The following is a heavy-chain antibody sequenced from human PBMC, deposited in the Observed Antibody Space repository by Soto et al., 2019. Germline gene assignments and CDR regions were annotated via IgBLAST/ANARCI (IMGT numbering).Heavy chain of an antibody. CDR3: AKGIGTTSPGVY. V-gene: IGHV3-30*18. CDR2: ISYDGSNK. D-gene: IGHD1-1*01. CDR1: GFTFSSYG. J-gene: IGHJ4*02. Sequence: GGSLRLSCAASGFTFSSYGMHWVRQAPGKGLEWVAVISYDGSNKYYADSVKGRFTISRDNSKNTLYLQMNSLRAEDTAVYYCAKGIGTTSPGVYWGQGTLVTVSS.